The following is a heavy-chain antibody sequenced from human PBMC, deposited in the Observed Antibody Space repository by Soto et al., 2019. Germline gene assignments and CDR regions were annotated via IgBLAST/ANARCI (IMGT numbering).Heavy chain of an antibody. CDR2: VNGDGSST. CDR1: GFSFSRDW. D-gene: IGHD2-15*01. Sequence: EVQVVESGGGLVQPGGSLRLSCAASGFSFSRDWMHWVRQAPGKGLVWVSRVNGDGSSTSYADSVKGRFTITRDNAKNTVYLQMISLRIEDTAVYYCVRWPEYWCQGTLVTVSS. V-gene: IGHV3-74*01. J-gene: IGHJ4*01. CDR3: VRWPEY.